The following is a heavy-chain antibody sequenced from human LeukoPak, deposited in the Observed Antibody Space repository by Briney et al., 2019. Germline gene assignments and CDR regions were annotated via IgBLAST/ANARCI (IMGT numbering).Heavy chain of an antibody. J-gene: IGHJ3*02. CDR3: ARGYNWNDGSVWAFDI. Sequence: SGTLSLTCTVSGGSISSGSYYWSWIRQPAGKGLEWIGRIYTSGSTNYNPSLKSRVTISVDTSKNQFSLKLSSVTAADTAVYYCARGYNWNDGSVWAFDIWGQGTMVTVSS. V-gene: IGHV4-61*02. CDR1: GGSISSGSYY. D-gene: IGHD1-20*01. CDR2: IYTSGST.